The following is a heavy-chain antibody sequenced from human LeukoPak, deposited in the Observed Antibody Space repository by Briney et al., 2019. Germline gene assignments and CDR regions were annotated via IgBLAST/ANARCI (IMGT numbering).Heavy chain of an antibody. CDR2: IYYSGGST. CDR3: ARLTSSSSGSSFGF. J-gene: IGHJ4*02. CDR1: GGSISSYY. Sequence: SETLSLTCTVSGGSISSYYWSWIRQPPGKGLEWIGYIYYSGGSTNYNPSLKSRVTISVDTSKSQFSLKLSSVTAADTAVYYCARLTSSSSGSSFGFWGQGTLVTVSS. V-gene: IGHV4-59*08. D-gene: IGHD6-13*01.